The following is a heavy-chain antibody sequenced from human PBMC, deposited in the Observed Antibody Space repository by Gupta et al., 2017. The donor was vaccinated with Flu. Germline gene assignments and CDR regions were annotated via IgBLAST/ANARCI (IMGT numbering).Heavy chain of an antibody. V-gene: IGHV2-26*01. Sequence: QVTLKESGPVLVKPTETLTLTCTVSGFSLSNARMGVSWIRQPPGKALEWLAHIFSNDEKSYSTSLRSRLTISKDTSKSQVVLTMTNMDPVDTATYYCARIPDYDILTGYINWFDPWGQGTLVTVSS. CDR3: ARIPDYDILTGYINWFDP. J-gene: IGHJ5*02. CDR1: GFSLSNARMG. D-gene: IGHD3-9*01. CDR2: IFSNDEK.